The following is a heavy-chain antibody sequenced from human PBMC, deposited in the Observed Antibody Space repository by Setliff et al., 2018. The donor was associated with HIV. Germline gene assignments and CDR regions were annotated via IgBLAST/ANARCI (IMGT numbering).Heavy chain of an antibody. CDR2: IISKAGGGTT. V-gene: IGHV3-15*01. CDR1: GFTFSNAW. CDR3: TTGTRLVD. Sequence: SLRLSCAASGFTFSNAWMSWVRQAPGKGLDWVGRIISKAGGGTTDYAAPVKGRFTISRDDSKNTLYLQMNSLKTEDTAVYYCTTGTRLVDWGQGALVTVSS. J-gene: IGHJ4*02. D-gene: IGHD2-21*01.